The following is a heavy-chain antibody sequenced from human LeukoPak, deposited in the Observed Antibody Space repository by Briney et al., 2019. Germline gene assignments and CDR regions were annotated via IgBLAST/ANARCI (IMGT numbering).Heavy chain of an antibody. J-gene: IGHJ4*02. CDR2: IDAGGTT. CDR1: GGSISPYY. V-gene: IGHV4-4*07. CDR3: ARGEGNYFDY. Sequence: SETLSLTCTVSGGSISPYYWYWIRQPAGKGLELIGRIDAGGTTNYSPSLKSRVTMSVDTSKNQFSLKLNSVTAADTAVYYCARGEGNYFDYWGQGTLVTVSS.